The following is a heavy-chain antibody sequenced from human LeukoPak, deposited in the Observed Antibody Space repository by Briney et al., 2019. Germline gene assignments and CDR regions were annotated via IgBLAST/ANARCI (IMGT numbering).Heavy chain of an antibody. D-gene: IGHD4-17*01. V-gene: IGHV3-69-1*02. Sequence: PGGSLRLSCAASGFTFSDYYMNWIRQAPGKGLEWVSSISSSGSHKYYADSMEGRFSISRDNAKNSIYLHMNSPRAEDTAVYYCATRYDYGEYQEYWGQGALVVVSS. CDR1: GFTFSDYY. CDR2: ISSSGSHK. CDR3: ATRYDYGEYQEY. J-gene: IGHJ4*02.